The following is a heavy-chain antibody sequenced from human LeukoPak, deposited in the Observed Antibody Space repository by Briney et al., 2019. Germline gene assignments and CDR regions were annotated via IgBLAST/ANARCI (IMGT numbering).Heavy chain of an antibody. CDR1: GVSISSYY. D-gene: IGHD5-18*01. Sequence: SETLSLTCTVSGVSISSYYWSWIRQPPGKGLEWIGYIYYSGSTNYNPSLKSRVTISVDTSKNQFSLKLSSVTAADTAVYYCARDLIGGYSYGPTWGQGTLVTVSS. J-gene: IGHJ5*02. V-gene: IGHV4-59*01. CDR2: IYYSGST. CDR3: ARDLIGGYSYGPT.